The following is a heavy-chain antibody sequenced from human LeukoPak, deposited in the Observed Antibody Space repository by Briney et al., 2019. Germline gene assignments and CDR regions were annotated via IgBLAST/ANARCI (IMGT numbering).Heavy chain of an antibody. Sequence: SETLSLTCTVSGGYISSSSYYWGWIRQPPGKGLEWIGSIYYSGSTYYNPSLKSRVTITVDTSKNQFSLKLSSVTAADTAVYYCARVYGSGSYYNGYYYYYMDVWGRGTTVTISS. CDR1: GGYISSSSYY. CDR2: IYYSGST. V-gene: IGHV4-39*01. CDR3: ARVYGSGSYYNGYYYYYMDV. J-gene: IGHJ6*03. D-gene: IGHD3-10*01.